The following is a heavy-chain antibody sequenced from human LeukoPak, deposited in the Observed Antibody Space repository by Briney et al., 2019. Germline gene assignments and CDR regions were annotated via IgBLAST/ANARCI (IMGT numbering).Heavy chain of an antibody. V-gene: IGHV3-23*01. J-gene: IGHJ4*02. CDR3: AKADWELPYFDY. Sequence: GGSLRLSCAASGFTFSSYAMNWVRQAPGEGLEWVSHISGSGGSTYYADSVKGRFTISRDNSNNTLYLQMKSLRAEDTAVYYCAKADWELPYFDYWGQGTLVTVSS. CDR2: ISGSGGST. D-gene: IGHD1-26*01. CDR1: GFTFSSYA.